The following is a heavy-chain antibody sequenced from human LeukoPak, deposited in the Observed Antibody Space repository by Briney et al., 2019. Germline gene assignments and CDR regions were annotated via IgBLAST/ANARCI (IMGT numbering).Heavy chain of an antibody. J-gene: IGHJ4*02. Sequence: ASVKVSCKASGYTFTGYYMHWVRQAPGQGLEWMGWSNPNSGGTNYAQKFQGRVTMTRDTSLSKAHMELSRLRSDHTAVYYCARGAYGDSDYWGQGTLVTVSS. CDR1: GYTFTGYY. CDR2: SNPNSGGT. V-gene: IGHV1-2*02. CDR3: ARGAYGDSDY. D-gene: IGHD4-17*01.